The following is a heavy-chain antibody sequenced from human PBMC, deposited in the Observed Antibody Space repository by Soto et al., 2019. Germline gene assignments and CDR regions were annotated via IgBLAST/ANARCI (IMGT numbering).Heavy chain of an antibody. Sequence: QLQLVESGGCVVQPGRSLRLSCAASGFTFSSCAMPWVRQAPGKGLEWVAVISYDGSNKYYADSVKGRFTISRDNSKNTLDLQMNSLRAEDTAVYYCARVGTVTTYYYYYGMDVWGQGTTVTVSS. V-gene: IGHV3-30-3*01. D-gene: IGHD4-4*01. J-gene: IGHJ6*02. CDR2: ISYDGSNK. CDR3: ARVGTVTTYYYYYGMDV. CDR1: GFTFSSCA.